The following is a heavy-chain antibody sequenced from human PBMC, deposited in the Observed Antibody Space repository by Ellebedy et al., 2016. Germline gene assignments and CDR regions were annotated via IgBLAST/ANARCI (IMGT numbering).Heavy chain of an antibody. CDR2: ISPNSGYT. CDR3: ARAYVPLSGVSFNRADGMDV. Sequence: GGSLRLSCAASGFIFSDYYMNWIRQAPGKGLEWVSYISPNSGYTNYVDSVKGRFTISRDNADNSLYLQMNSLRAEDTAVYYCARAYVPLSGVSFNRADGMDVWGQGTTVTVAS. J-gene: IGHJ6*02. CDR1: GFIFSDYY. V-gene: IGHV3-11*06. D-gene: IGHD2-2*01.